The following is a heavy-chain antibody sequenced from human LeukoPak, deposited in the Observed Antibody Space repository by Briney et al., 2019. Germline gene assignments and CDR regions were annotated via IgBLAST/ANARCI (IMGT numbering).Heavy chain of an antibody. J-gene: IGHJ4*02. V-gene: IGHV3-23*01. CDR3: AKFKPTHHIPYSGYEWALDY. CDR2: ISGSGGST. Sequence: PGGSLRLSCAASGFTFSSYAMSWVRQAPGKGLEWVSAISGSGGSTYYADSVKGRFTISRDNSKNTLYLQMNSLRAEDTAVYYCAKFKPTHHIPYSGYEWALDYWGQGTLVTVSS. CDR1: GFTFSSYA. D-gene: IGHD5-12*01.